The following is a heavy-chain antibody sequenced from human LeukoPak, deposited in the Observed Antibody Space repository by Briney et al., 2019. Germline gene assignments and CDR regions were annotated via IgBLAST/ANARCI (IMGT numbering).Heavy chain of an antibody. Sequence: SETLSLTCTVSGYSISSGYYWGWIRQPPGKGLEWIGSIYHSGSTYYNPSLESRVTISVDTSKNQFSLKLSSVTAADTAVYYCARGRYFDWLLPSFDYWGQGTLVTVSS. CDR2: IYHSGST. D-gene: IGHD3-9*01. V-gene: IGHV4-38-2*02. CDR3: ARGRYFDWLLPSFDY. CDR1: GYSISSGYY. J-gene: IGHJ4*02.